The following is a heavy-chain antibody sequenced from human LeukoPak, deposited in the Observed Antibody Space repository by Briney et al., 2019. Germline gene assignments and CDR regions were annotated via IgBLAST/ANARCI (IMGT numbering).Heavy chain of an antibody. CDR2: INPNSGGP. Sequence: ASVKVSCQGSGYTFTGYYIHWVRQAPGQGLEWMGWINPNSGGPHYAQKFQGRVTMTRDTSISTVYMELSRLRSDDSAVYYCAREEHYGSGSYYLDYWGLGTLVTVSS. V-gene: IGHV1-2*02. CDR1: GYTFTGYY. D-gene: IGHD3-10*01. CDR3: AREEHYGSGSYYLDY. J-gene: IGHJ4*02.